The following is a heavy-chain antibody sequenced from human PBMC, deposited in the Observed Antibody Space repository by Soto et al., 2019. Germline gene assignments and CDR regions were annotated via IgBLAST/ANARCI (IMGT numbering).Heavy chain of an antibody. CDR1: GFTFSTHG. D-gene: IGHD2-15*01. CDR3: AKDLSGARWYYDALDV. CDR2: TSYDGTNK. V-gene: IGHV3-30*18. Sequence: LRLSCEVSGFTFSTHGMRWVRQAPGKGLEWVAGTSYDGTNKYYARSVQGRFTISRENSMKTLYLQMNSLRTEDTAVYYCAKDLSGARWYYDALDVWGQGTTVTVS. J-gene: IGHJ6*02.